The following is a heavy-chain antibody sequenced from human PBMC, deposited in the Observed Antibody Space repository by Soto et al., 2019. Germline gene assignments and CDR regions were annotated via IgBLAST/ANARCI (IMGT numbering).Heavy chain of an antibody. CDR2: ISSTTSYI. D-gene: IGHD3-22*01. Sequence: GGSLRLSCAASGFTFTRYSMNWVRQAPGKGLEWVSSISSTTSYIYYADSMKGRFTVSRDNAKNSVYLEMNSLSAEDTAVYYCARENYYDSSGYYYAFDYWRQGTLVTVSS. J-gene: IGHJ4*02. V-gene: IGHV3-21*01. CDR3: ARENYYDSSGYYYAFDY. CDR1: GFTFTRYS.